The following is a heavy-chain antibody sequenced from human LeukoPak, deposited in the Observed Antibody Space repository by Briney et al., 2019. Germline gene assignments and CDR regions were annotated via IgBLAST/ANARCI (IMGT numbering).Heavy chain of an antibody. CDR2: ISGDGSAR. CDR3: ARDSAWTTFDL. V-gene: IGHV3-30*03. D-gene: IGHD3/OR15-3a*01. Sequence: PGTSLRLSCEASGFTFGSFGMHWVRQPPGKGLEWLTVISGDGSARYYGDSVKGRFTISRDNAKNTLYLQMNSLRAEDTAVYYCARDSAWTTFDLWGQGTLVTVSS. CDR1: GFTFGSFG. J-gene: IGHJ5*02.